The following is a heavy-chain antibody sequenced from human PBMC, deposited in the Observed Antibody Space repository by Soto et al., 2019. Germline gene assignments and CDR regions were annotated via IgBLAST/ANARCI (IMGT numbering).Heavy chain of an antibody. V-gene: IGHV1-18*01. CDR3: ARGRTVSSIGPLLV. D-gene: IGHD1-1*01. Sequence: QVHLVQSGAEVKKPGASVKLSCKASGYTLNTYPLHWVRQAPGQGLEWMGWVSPKSGNTDYARKVQSRVTMTTDTSTRTAYMELRGLRSDDTAVYYCARGRTVSSIGPLLVWGQGTLVSVSS. J-gene: IGHJ1*01. CDR2: VSPKSGNT. CDR1: GYTLNTYP.